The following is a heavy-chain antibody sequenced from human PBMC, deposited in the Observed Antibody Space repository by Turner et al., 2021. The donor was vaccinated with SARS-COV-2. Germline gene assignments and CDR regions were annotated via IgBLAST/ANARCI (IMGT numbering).Heavy chain of an antibody. V-gene: IGHV4-4*07. J-gene: IGHJ6*02. CDR2: IYTSGST. D-gene: IGHD6-6*01. Sequence: QVQLQETGPGLVKPSETLSLTCTVSGGSISSYYWSWIRQPAGKGLEWIGRIYTSGSTNYNPSLKSRVTMSVDKSKNQFSLKLSSVTAADTAVYYCARDRVQLGPVGMDVWGQGTTVTVSS. CDR1: GGSISSYY. CDR3: ARDRVQLGPVGMDV.